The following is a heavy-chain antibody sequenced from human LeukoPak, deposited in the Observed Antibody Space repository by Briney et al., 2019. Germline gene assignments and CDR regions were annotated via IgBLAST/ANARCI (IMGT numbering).Heavy chain of an antibody. CDR2: IYYSGST. CDR3: ARGVVLLWYFDY. CDR1: GGSISSYY. D-gene: IGHD2-21*01. J-gene: IGHJ4*02. Sequence: PSETLSLTCTVSGGSISSYYWSWIRQPPGKGLEWIGYIYYSGSTNYNPSLKSRVTISVDTSKNQFSLKLSSVTAADTAVYYCARGVVLLWYFDYWGQGTLVTVSS. V-gene: IGHV4-59*01.